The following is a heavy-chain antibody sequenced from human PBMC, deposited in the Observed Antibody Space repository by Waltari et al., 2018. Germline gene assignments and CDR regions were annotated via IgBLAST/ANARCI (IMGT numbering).Heavy chain of an antibody. CDR2: ISGSGGST. CDR3: AKERRAVAGYGMDV. V-gene: IGHV3-23*01. Sequence: EVQLLESGGGLVQPGGSLRLSCAASGFTFSSYAMSWVRQAPGKGLEWVSAISGSGGSTYYAECVKGRFTISRDNSKNTLDLQMNSLRAEDTAVYYCAKERRAVAGYGMDVWGQGTTVTVSS. D-gene: IGHD6-19*01. J-gene: IGHJ6*02. CDR1: GFTFSSYA.